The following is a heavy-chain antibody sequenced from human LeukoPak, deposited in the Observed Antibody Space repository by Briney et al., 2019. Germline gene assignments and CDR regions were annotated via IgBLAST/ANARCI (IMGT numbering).Heavy chain of an antibody. Sequence: SETLSLTCTVSGYSIRSGDYWGWIRQPPGKGLEWIGSIHYSGSTYYNSSLKSRVTISVDTSKKQISLKLSSVTAADTAVYYSARLYRRFGESDDYWGQGTLVTVSS. D-gene: IGHD3-10*01. V-gene: IGHV4-38-2*02. J-gene: IGHJ4*02. CDR1: GYSIRSGDY. CDR2: IHYSGST. CDR3: ARLYRRFGESDDY.